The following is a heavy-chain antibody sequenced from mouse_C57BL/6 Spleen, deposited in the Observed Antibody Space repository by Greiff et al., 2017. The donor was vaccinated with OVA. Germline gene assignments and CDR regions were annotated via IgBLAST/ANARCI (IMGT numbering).Heavy chain of an antibody. D-gene: IGHD2-4*01. CDR3: ARHDYDEAWFAY. CDR1: EYEFPSHD. J-gene: IGHJ3*01. CDR2: INSDGGST. V-gene: IGHV5-2*01. Sequence: EVKLMESGGGLVQPGESLKLSCESNEYEFPSHDMSWVRKTPEKRLELVAAINSDGGSTYYPDTMERRFIISRDNTKKTLYLQMSSLRSEDTAWYYCARHDYDEAWFAYWGQGTLVTVSA.